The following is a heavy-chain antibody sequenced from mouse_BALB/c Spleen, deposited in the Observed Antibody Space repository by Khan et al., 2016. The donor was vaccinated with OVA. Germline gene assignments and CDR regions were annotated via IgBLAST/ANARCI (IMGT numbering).Heavy chain of an antibody. CDR2: MIYTGYT. V-gene: IGHV3-8*02. Sequence: EVKLLESGPSLVKPSQTLSLTCSVTGDSITSGYWSWIRKFPGNKLEYMGYMIYTGYTDYNPSLKRRIAITRHTSKNQYYLQLNSVTAEETATYYCARSTYRYSFAYWGQGTLVTVSA. D-gene: IGHD2-14*01. J-gene: IGHJ3*01. CDR3: ARSTYRYSFAY. CDR1: GDSITSGY.